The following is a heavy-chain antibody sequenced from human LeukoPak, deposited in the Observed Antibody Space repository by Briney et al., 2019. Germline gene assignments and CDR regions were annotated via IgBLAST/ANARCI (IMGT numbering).Heavy chain of an antibody. CDR3: AREVRSSSWYVDFAGRGNYFDY. D-gene: IGHD6-13*01. J-gene: IGHJ4*02. V-gene: IGHV1-69*04. CDR1: GGTFSSYA. CDR2: IIPILGIA. Sequence: GASVKVSFKASGGTFSSYAISWVRQAPGQGLEWMGRIIPILGIANYAQKFQGRVTITADKSTSTAYMELSSLRSEDTAVYYCAREVRSSSWYVDFAGRGNYFDYWGQGTLVTVSS.